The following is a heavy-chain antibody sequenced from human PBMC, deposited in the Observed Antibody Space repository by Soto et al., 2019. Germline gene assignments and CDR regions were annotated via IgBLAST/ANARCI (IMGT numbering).Heavy chain of an antibody. J-gene: IGHJ4*02. Sequence: PGGSLRLSCAASGFTFSSYSMNWVRQAPGKGLEWVSYISSSSSTIYYADSVKGRFTISRDNAKNSLSLQMNNLRAEDTAVYYCARENSVQAWLHHFDHWGLGTLVTVSS. V-gene: IGHV3-48*04. CDR3: ARENSVQAWLHHFDH. CDR2: ISSSSSTI. D-gene: IGHD5-18*01. CDR1: GFTFSSYS.